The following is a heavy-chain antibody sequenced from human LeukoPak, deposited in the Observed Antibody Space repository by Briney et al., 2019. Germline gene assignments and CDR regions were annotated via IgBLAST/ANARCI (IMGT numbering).Heavy chain of an antibody. V-gene: IGHV3-74*01. CDR1: GFTFSNAW. CDR2: INTDGSRT. CDR3: ARGYGYTYGGGWFDT. D-gene: IGHD5-18*01. J-gene: IGHJ5*02. Sequence: PGGSLRLSCAASGFTFSNAWMHWVRQAPGKGLVWVSRINTDGSRTSYADSVKGRFTISRDNARNTLYLQVNSLRAEDTAVYYCARGYGYTYGGGWFDTWGQGTLVTVSS.